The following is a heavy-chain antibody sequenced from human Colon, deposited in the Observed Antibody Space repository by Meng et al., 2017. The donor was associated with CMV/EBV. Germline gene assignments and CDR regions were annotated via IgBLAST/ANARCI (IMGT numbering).Heavy chain of an antibody. CDR1: GFTFADYS. CDR3: PRWRVHSAFDF. D-gene: IGHD1-26*01. CDR2: FRSIGTP. V-gene: IGHV3-49*03. Sequence: GGFLRLSCTTSGFTFADYSMTWIRQAPGKGLEWVGFFRSIGTPDYAASVKGRFSISRDVSKGVAYLQMNNLKPEDTAVYSCPRWRVHSAFDFWGQGTLVTVSS. J-gene: IGHJ4*02.